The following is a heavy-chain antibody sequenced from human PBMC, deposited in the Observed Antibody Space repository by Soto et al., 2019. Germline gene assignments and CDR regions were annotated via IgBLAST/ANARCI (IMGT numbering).Heavy chain of an antibody. V-gene: IGHV1-69*01. J-gene: IGHJ4*02. CDR1: GGTFSSYA. CDR2: IIPIFGTA. CDR3: ASLLFIVGATNPFDY. Sequence: QVQLVQSGAEVKKPGSSVKVSCKASGGTFSSYAIIWVRQAPGRGLEWMGGIIPIFGTANYAQKFQGRVTITADESTSTAYMELSSLRSEDTAVYYCASLLFIVGATNPFDYWGQGTLVTVSS. D-gene: IGHD1-26*01.